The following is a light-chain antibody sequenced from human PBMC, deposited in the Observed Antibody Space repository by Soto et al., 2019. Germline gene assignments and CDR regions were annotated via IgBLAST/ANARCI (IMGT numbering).Light chain of an antibody. V-gene: IGKV1-9*01. Sequence: DIQLTQSPSFLSASVGDRVTITCRASQGISSYLAWYQQKPGKAPKLLIYAASTLQSGFPSRYRGSESGTEFTLTISSLQPEDFATYYCQQLNTYPFTFGGGTNVEIK. J-gene: IGKJ4*01. CDR2: AAS. CDR1: QGISSY. CDR3: QQLNTYPFT.